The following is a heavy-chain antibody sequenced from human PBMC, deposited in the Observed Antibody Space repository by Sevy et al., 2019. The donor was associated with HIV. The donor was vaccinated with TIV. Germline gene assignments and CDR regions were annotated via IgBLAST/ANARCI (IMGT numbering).Heavy chain of an antibody. CDR2: FDPEDGET. CDR3: ATTKDYYDSSGSPFDY. J-gene: IGHJ4*02. D-gene: IGHD3-22*01. Sequence: ASVKVSCKVSGYTLTQLSMHWVRQAPGKGLEWMGSFDPEDGETLYAQKFQGRVTMTEDTSTDTAHMELRSLRSEDTAVYYCATTKDYYDSSGSPFDYWGQGTLVTVS. V-gene: IGHV1-24*01. CDR1: GYTLTQLS.